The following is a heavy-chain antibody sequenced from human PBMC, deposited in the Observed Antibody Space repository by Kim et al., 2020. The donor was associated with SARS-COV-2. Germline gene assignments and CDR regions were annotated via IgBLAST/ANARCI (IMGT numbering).Heavy chain of an antibody. D-gene: IGHD6-19*01. CDR1: GGSISSSSYY. J-gene: IGHJ4*02. CDR2: IYYSGST. V-gene: IGHV4-39*01. CDR3: ARHMRRWLVLDY. Sequence: SETLSLTCTVSGGSISSSSYYWGWIRQPPGKGLEWIGSIYYSGSTYYNPSLKSRVTISVDTSKNQFSLKLSSLTAADTAVYYCARHMRRWLVLDYWGQGTLVTVSS.